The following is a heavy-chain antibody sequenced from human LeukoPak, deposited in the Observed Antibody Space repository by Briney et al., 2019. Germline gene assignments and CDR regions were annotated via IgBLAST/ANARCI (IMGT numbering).Heavy chain of an antibody. CDR3: ARESLLWFGESQYFDY. CDR2: IYSGGST. J-gene: IGHJ4*02. D-gene: IGHD3-10*01. Sequence: PGGSLRLSCAASGFTFSSYSMSWVRQAPGKGLEWVSVIYSGGSTYYADSVKGRFTISRDNSKNTLYLQMNSLRAEDTAVYYCARESLLWFGESQYFDYWGQGTLVTVSS. CDR1: GFTFSSYS. V-gene: IGHV3-66*01.